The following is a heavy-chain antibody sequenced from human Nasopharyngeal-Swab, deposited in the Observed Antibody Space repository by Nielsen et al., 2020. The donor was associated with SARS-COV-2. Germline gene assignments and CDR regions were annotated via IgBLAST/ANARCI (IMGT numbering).Heavy chain of an antibody. CDR2: MNPNSGNT. CDR3: ARGVELRYFDWLLYDWFDP. J-gene: IGHJ5*02. Sequence: ASVKVSCKASGYTFTSYDINWVRQATGQGLEWRGWMNPNSGNTGYAQKFQGRVTMTRNTPISTAYMELSSLRSEDTAVYYCARGVELRYFDWLLYDWFDPWGQGTLVTVSS. D-gene: IGHD3-9*01. V-gene: IGHV1-8*01. CDR1: GYTFTSYD.